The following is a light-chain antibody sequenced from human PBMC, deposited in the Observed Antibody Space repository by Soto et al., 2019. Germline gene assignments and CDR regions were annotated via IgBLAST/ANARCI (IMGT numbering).Light chain of an antibody. CDR1: SSYIGTAYD. V-gene: IGLV1-40*01. CDR3: QSYDSSLSHVV. Sequence: QAVVTQPPSLSGAPGQRVTISCTGSSSYIGTAYDVHWYQHLPGTAPKLLIYGNKNRPSGVPDRFSGSKSGISASLAITGLQAVDEGRDYCQSYDSSLSHVVFGGGTKLTGL. J-gene: IGLJ2*01. CDR2: GNK.